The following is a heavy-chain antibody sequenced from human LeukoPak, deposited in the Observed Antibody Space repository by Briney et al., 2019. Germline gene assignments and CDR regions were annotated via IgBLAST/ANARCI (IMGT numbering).Heavy chain of an antibody. D-gene: IGHD2-15*01. CDR1: GGSISSSNYY. Sequence: SETLSLTCTVSGGSISSSNYYWDWIRQPPGKGLEWIGSIYYSGNTYYNPSLKSRVTISVDTSKNQSSLKLNSVTAADTAVYYCARRGYCSGGSCYVSYWGQGTLVTVSS. CDR3: ARRGYCSGGSCYVSY. J-gene: IGHJ4*02. V-gene: IGHV4-39*01. CDR2: IYYSGNT.